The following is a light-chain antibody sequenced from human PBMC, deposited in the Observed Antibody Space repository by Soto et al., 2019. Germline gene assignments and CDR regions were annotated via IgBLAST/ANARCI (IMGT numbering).Light chain of an antibody. CDR2: EVT. V-gene: IGLV2-8*01. CDR1: SSDVGAYKY. J-gene: IGLJ3*02. CDR3: TSYVGNDIWV. Sequence: QSALTQPPSASGSPGQSVTISCTGTSSDVGAYKYVSWYQQYPGKAPKLMIYEVTKRPSGVPDRFSGSKSGNTASLTVSGLQAEDEADYYCTSYVGNDIWVLGGRTKLTVL.